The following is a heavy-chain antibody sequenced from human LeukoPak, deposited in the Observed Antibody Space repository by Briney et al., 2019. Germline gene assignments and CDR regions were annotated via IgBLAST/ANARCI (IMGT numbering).Heavy chain of an antibody. V-gene: IGHV1-2*02. J-gene: IGHJ3*02. CDR2: INPKSGGT. CDR1: VYTFTGYY. CDR3: ARTEQWLYDAFDI. Sequence: ASVKVSCKPSVYTFTGYYMHWVRQAPGEGLERMGWINPKSGGTNYAQKFQGRVTMTRDTSISTAYMELSRLRSDDTAVYYCARTEQWLYDAFDIWGQGTMVTVSS. D-gene: IGHD6-19*01.